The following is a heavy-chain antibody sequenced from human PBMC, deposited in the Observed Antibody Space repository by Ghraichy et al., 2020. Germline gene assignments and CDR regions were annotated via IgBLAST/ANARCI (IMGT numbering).Heavy chain of an antibody. CDR2: MNPDGIEI. V-gene: IGHV3-7*03. Sequence: GESLNISCAASRFTFSNSWMNWVRQAPGKGLEWVASMNPDGIEIYYVDSVRGRFTISRDNAKNSLYLQMNSLRAEDTAMYYCARDSSSSPPYGMDVWGQGTTVTVSS. CDR3: ARDSSSSPPYGMDV. J-gene: IGHJ6*02. CDR1: RFTFSNSW. D-gene: IGHD6-6*01.